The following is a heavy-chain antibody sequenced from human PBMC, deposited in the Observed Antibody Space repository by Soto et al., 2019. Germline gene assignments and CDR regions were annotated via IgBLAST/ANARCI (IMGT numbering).Heavy chain of an antibody. J-gene: IGHJ6*03. CDR2: ISAYNGNT. V-gene: IGHV1-18*01. CDR1: GYTLTSYG. CDR3: ASSHPPPSGSYSYYYYMDV. Sequence: ASVKVSXKASGYTLTSYGISWVRQAPGQGLDWMGWISAYNGNTNYAKKLQGRVTMTTDTSTSTAYMELRSLRSDDTAVYYCASSHPPPSGSYSYYYYMDVWGKGTTVTVSS. D-gene: IGHD3-10*01.